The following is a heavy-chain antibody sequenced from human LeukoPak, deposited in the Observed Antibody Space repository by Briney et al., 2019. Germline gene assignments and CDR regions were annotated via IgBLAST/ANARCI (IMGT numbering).Heavy chain of an antibody. V-gene: IGHV3-33*06. CDR2: IWYDGSIK. Sequence: GGSLRLSCAASGFTFNTYGMRWVRQAPGRGLEWVAVIWYDGSIKDYADSVKGRFTISRDNSKNTLYLQMNSLRAEDTAVYYCAKDSPYYYGSGSYYQGDWGQGTLVTVSS. D-gene: IGHD3-10*01. CDR3: AKDSPYYYGSGSYYQGD. J-gene: IGHJ4*02. CDR1: GFTFNTYG.